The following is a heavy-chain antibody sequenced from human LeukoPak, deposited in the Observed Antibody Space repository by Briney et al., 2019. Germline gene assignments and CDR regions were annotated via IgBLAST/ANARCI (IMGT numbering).Heavy chain of an antibody. CDR3: ASGIVGATDFDY. CDR2: IDYSGST. Sequence: ETLSLTCTVSGGSITPYYWSWIRQPPGKGLEWIGYIDYSGSTNYNPSLKSRVTISVDTSKNQFSLKLSSVTAADTAVYYCASGIVGATDFDYWGQGTLVTVSS. V-gene: IGHV4-59*01. D-gene: IGHD1-26*01. J-gene: IGHJ4*02. CDR1: GGSITPYY.